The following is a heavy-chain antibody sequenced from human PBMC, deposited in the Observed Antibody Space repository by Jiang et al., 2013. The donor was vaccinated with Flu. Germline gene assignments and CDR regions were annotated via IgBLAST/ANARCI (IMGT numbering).Heavy chain of an antibody. J-gene: IGHJ3*02. D-gene: IGHD3-22*01. CDR2: INAYNGNI. V-gene: IGHV1-18*01. CDR1: GYTFISYG. CDR3: ARVHYDSSGYYIWGEAFDI. Sequence: SGYTFISYGISWVRQAPGQGLEWMGWINAYNGNINYAQKLQGRVTMTTDTSTSTAYMELRSLRSDDTAVYYCARVHYDSSGYYIWGEAFDIWGQGTMVTVSS.